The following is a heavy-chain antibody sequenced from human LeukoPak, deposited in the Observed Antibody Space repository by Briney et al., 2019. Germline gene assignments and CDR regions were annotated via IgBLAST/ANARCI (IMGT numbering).Heavy chain of an antibody. CDR1: GFTFSSHA. CDR2: ISGSGGST. CDR3: AKDRWIQLWLRYYYYMDV. D-gene: IGHD5-18*01. V-gene: IGHV3-23*01. Sequence: GGSLRLSCAASGFTFSSHAMSWVRQAPGKGLEWVSAISGSGGSTYYADSVKGRFTISRDNSKNTLYLQMNSLRAEDTAVYYCAKDRWIQLWLRYYYYMDVWGKGTTVTVSS. J-gene: IGHJ6*03.